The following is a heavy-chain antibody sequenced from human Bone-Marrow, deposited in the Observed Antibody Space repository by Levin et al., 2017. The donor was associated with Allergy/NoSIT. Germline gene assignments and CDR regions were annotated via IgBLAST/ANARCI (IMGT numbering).Heavy chain of an antibody. CDR1: GFTLSDFY. CDR3: ARDLGSGSSSTCMDV. CDR2: LISLFSPP. D-gene: IGHD6-6*01. V-gene: IGHV3-11*01. J-gene: IGHJ6*02. Sequence: SLRLSCTASGFTLSDFYMTWIRQAPGKGLEWFASLISLFSPPFPSSSFRGRFTISRDNAKNSVYLQMNSLGVEDTAVYYCARDLGSGSSSTCMDVWGPGTTVSVSS.